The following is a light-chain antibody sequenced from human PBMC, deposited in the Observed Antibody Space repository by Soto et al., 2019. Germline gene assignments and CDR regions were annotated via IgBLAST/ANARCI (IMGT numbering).Light chain of an antibody. J-gene: IGKJ1*01. Sequence: EIVMTQSPATLSVSPGGRATLSCRASRSVSSYLAWYQQKPGQAPRLLIYDASNRATGIPARFSGSGSGIDFTLTISSLEPEDFAVYYCQQRSNWPRTFGQGTKVDIK. CDR3: QQRSNWPRT. V-gene: IGKV3-11*01. CDR1: RSVSSY. CDR2: DAS.